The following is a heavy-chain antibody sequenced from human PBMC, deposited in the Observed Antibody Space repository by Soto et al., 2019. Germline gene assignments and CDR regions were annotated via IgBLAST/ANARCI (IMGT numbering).Heavy chain of an antibody. V-gene: IGHV5-51*01. D-gene: IGHD4-17*01. CDR2: IYPGDSDT. CDR1: GYSFTSYW. Sequence: SGESLKISCKGSGYSFTSYWIGWVRQMPGKGLECMGIIYPGDSDTRYSPSFQGQVTISADKSISTAYLQWSSLKASDTAMYYCACGGVAGVTTQTRDYYGIDVWRQETRVTASS. CDR3: ACGGVAGVTTQTRDYYGIDV. J-gene: IGHJ6*02.